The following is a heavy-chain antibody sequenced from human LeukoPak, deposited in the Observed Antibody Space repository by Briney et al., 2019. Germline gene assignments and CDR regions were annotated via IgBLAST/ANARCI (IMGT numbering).Heavy chain of an antibody. CDR1: GYTFTVNY. J-gene: IGHJ4*02. CDR3: ARSRTGSGFLFDY. D-gene: IGHD3-10*01. CDR2: INPNTGGT. Sequence: ASVKVSCKTSGYTFTVNYIHWMRQAPGQGLEWMGWINPNTGGTNYGQKFQGRVTMTRDTSISTAYMELSSLRSDDTAVYYCARSRTGSGFLFDYWGQGTLVTVSS. V-gene: IGHV1-2*02.